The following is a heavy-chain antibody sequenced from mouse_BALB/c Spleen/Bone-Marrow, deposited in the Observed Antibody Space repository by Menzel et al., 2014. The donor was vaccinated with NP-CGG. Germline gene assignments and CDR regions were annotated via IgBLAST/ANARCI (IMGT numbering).Heavy chain of an antibody. CDR2: INPYDGGT. V-gene: IGHV1-18*01. D-gene: IGHD2-3*01. J-gene: IGHJ3*01. CDR1: GYSFTGYT. CDR3: AREGGYDGYYPLAY. Sequence: EVQLQESGPELVKPGASMKISCKASGYSFTGYTMNWVKQSHGKNLEWIGLINPYDGGTSYNQKFKGKATLTVDKSSSTAYMEFLSLTSEDSAVYYYAREGGYDGYYPLAYWGQGTLVTVSA.